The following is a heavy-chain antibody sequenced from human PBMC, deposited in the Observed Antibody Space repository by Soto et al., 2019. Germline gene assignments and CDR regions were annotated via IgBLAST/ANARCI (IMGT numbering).Heavy chain of an antibody. Sequence: SETLSLTCTVSGGSISSSSYYWGWIRQPPGKGLEWIGSIYYSGSTYYNPSLKSRVTISVDTSKNQFSLKLSSVTAADTAVYYCARHSYSGYDSNWFDPWGQGTLVTVSS. CDR3: ARHSYSGYDSNWFDP. V-gene: IGHV4-39*01. D-gene: IGHD5-12*01. J-gene: IGHJ5*02. CDR2: IYYSGST. CDR1: GGSISSSSYY.